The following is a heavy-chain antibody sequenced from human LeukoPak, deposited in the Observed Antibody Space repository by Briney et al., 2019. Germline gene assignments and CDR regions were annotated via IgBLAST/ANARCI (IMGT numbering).Heavy chain of an antibody. D-gene: IGHD3-10*01. V-gene: IGHV1-3*01. CDR2: INAGSGNT. J-gene: IGHJ4*02. CDR1: GYTFTSYA. CDR3: ARDGVWFGEPDFDY. Sequence: ASVKVSCKASGYTFTSYAIHWVRQAPGQRLEWMGWINAGSGNTKYSQKFQGRVTITRDTSASTAYMEVSSLRSEDTAVYYCARDGVWFGEPDFDYWGQGTLVTVSP.